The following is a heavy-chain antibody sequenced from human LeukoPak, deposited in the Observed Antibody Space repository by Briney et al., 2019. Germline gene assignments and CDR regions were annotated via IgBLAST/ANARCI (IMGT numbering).Heavy chain of an antibody. CDR2: MNPNSGNT. CDR1: GYTFTSYD. Sequence: ASVKVSCKASGYTFTSYDINWVRQATGQGLEWMGWMNPNSGNTGYAQKFQGRVTMTRNTSISTAYMELSSLRSEDTAVYYCARGGVLRYFDWRRKLLALDYWGQGTLVTVSS. V-gene: IGHV1-8*01. D-gene: IGHD3-9*01. CDR3: ARGGVLRYFDWRRKLLALDY. J-gene: IGHJ4*02.